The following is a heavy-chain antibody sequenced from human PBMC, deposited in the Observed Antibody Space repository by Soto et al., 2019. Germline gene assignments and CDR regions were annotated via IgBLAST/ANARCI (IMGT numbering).Heavy chain of an antibody. V-gene: IGHV3-23*01. J-gene: IGHJ4*02. D-gene: IGHD4-17*01. CDR3: AKDPNGASVGAFDS. Sequence: EVQLLESGGGLVQPGGSLRLSCTASGFSFSNYAVTWVRQAPGKGLEWVSSIGGDTSYTYYADSVKGRFTISRDKSKNTVFLQMTSLRAADTAVYHCAKDPNGASVGAFDSWGQGTLVTVSS. CDR1: GFSFSNYA. CDR2: IGGDTSYT.